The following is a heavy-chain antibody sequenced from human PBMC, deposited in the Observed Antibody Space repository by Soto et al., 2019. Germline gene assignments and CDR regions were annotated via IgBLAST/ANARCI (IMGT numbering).Heavy chain of an antibody. Sequence: SLNGSCKASGGSFSSYAISWVLQAPGQGLEWMGGIIPIFGTANYAQKFQGRVTITADESTSTAYMELSSLRSEDTAVYYCARGGYCNDGSSYFEYFQHRGQGTLVTV. CDR2: IIPIFGTA. J-gene: IGHJ1*01. CDR1: GGSFSSYA. CDR3: ARGGYCNDGSSYFEYFQH. D-gene: IGHD2-15*01. V-gene: IGHV1-69*13.